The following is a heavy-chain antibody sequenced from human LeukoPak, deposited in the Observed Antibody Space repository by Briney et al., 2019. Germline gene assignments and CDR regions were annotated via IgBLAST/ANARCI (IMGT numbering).Heavy chain of an antibody. D-gene: IGHD6-13*01. CDR2: IVSDGSST. CDR3: ARGASTWADY. Sequence: PGGXLRLSCAASGFTFSSYWMHWVRQARGKGLVWFSRIVSDGSSTSHAXSVRGRFTMSRDNAKNTLYLQMNSLRAEDTAVYYCARGASTWADYWGQGTLVTVSS. V-gene: IGHV3-74*01. CDR1: GFTFSSYW. J-gene: IGHJ4*02.